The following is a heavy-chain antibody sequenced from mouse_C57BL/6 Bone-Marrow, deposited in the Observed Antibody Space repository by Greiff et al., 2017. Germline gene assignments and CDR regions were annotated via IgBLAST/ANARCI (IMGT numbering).Heavy chain of an antibody. CDR2: IDPSDSET. J-gene: IGHJ3*01. CDR1: GYTFTSYW. Sequence: VQLQQPGAELVRPGSSVKLSCKASGYTFTSYWMHWVKQRPIQGLEWIGNIDPSDSETHYNQKFKDKATLTVDKSSSTAYMQLSSLTSEDSAVYYCARDGYYVLLAYWGQGTLVTVSA. D-gene: IGHD2-3*01. V-gene: IGHV1-52*01. CDR3: ARDGYYVLLAY.